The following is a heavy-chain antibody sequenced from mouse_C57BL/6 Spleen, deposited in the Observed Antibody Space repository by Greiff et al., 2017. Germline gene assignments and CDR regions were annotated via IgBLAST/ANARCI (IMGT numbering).Heavy chain of an antibody. CDR3: ARWSGTGGYYFGD. CDR2: IYPGDGDT. V-gene: IGHV1-80*01. CDR1: GYAFSSYW. Sequence: VQLVESGAELVKPGASVKISCKASGYAFSSYWMNWVKQRPGKGLEWIGQIYPGDGDTNYNGKFKGKATLTADTSSSTAYMQLSSLTSEDSAVYFCARWSGTGGYYFGDWGKGTTLTVSS. D-gene: IGHD4-1*01. J-gene: IGHJ2*01.